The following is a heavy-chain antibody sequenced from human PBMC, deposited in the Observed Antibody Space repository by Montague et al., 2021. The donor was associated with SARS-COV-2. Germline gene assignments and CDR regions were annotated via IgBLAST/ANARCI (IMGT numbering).Heavy chain of an antibody. CDR1: GDSVSSNSAT. V-gene: IGHV6-1*01. CDR3: TSGREGNYNVMDV. D-gene: IGHD1-1*01. Sequence: CAISGDSVSSNSATWNWVRQSPSRVLEWLGRTYYRSKWYNDYAVSVRGRVTINPDTSKDQLSLQLNSVTPEDTAIYYCTSGREGNYNVMDVWGQGTTVTVSS. J-gene: IGHJ6*02. CDR2: TYYRSKWYN.